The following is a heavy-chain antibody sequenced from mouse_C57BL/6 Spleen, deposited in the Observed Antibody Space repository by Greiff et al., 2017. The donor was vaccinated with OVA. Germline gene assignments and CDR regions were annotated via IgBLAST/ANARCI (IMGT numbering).Heavy chain of an antibody. V-gene: IGHV1-52*01. J-gene: IGHJ2*01. D-gene: IGHD2-3*01. CDR2: IDPSDSET. Sequence: QVQLQQPGAELVRPGSSVKLSCKASGYTFTSYWMHWVKQRPIQGLEWIGNIDPSDSETHYNQKFKDKATLTVDKSSSTVYMELSRLTSEDSAVYFCARHENVYDGYYFDYWGQGTTLTVSS. CDR3: ARHENVYDGYYFDY. CDR1: GYTFTSYW.